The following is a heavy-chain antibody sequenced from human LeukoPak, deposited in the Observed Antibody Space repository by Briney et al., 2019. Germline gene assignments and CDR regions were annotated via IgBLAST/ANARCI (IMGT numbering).Heavy chain of an antibody. V-gene: IGHV3-23*01. CDR1: GFTFGTSA. D-gene: IGHD3-10*01. CDR2: ISGSDGRT. CDR3: AKDRAPRGSQWFGELLT. Sequence: GGSLTLSCAASGFTFGTSAMSWVRQAPGKGPEWVSTISGSDGRTDYADSVKRRLSISRDDPNNTLFLQMSSLRVADTSVYYCAKDRAPRGSQWFGELLTWGRGALVTVSS. J-gene: IGHJ4*02.